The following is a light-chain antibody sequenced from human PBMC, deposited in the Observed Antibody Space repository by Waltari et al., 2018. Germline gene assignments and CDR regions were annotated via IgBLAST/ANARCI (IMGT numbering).Light chain of an antibody. CDR1: QDITTS. J-gene: IGKJ2*01. CDR3: QHYHSLPYT. V-gene: IGKV1-33*01. Sequence: DIQLTQPPASLSAAVGDRATITCQATQDITTSLSWFQQKPGKAPQLLIYDASSLQAGVPSRFSGTGSGTAFSCTITSLQPEDSATYYCQHYHSLPYTFGRGTKLQIK. CDR2: DAS.